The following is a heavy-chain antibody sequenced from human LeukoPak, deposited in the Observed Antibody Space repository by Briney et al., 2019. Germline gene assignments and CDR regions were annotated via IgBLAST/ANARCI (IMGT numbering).Heavy chain of an antibody. V-gene: IGHV1-2*02. CDR1: GYTFTGYY. CDR2: INPNSGST. CDR3: VRDAIAAAGTGG. D-gene: IGHD6-13*01. J-gene: IGHJ4*02. Sequence: GASVKVSCKASGYTFTGYYMHWVRQAPGQGLEWMGWINPNSGSTNYAQKFQGRVTMTRDTSISTAYMELSRLRSDDTAVYYCVRDAIAAAGTGGWGQGTLVTVSS.